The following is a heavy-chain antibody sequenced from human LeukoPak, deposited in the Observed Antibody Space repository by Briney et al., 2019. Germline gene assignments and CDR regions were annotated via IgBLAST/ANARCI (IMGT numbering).Heavy chain of an antibody. V-gene: IGHV3-74*01. D-gene: IGHD3-9*01. CDR1: GFTLSLAW. CDR3: ARARYYDILTGYYQRNLYFDY. J-gene: IGHJ4*02. Sequence: GGSLRLSCATSGFTLSLAWMHWVRQAPGKGLEWVSRIKYDGSYTNYADSVKGRFTISRDNAKNSLYLQMNSLRAEDTAVYYCARARYYDILTGYYQRNLYFDYWGQGTLVTVSS. CDR2: IKYDGSYT.